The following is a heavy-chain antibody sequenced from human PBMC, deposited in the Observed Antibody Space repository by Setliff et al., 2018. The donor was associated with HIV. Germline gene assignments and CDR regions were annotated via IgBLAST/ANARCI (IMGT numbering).Heavy chain of an antibody. Sequence: GGSLRLSCAASGFTFSSFNMNWVRQAPGKGLEWVSYISSSTSTIYYADSVKGRFTISRDNAKNSLYLQMNSLRAEDTAVYYCARGIYTGYDHFDYWGQGTLVTVSS. CDR2: ISSSTSTI. D-gene: IGHD5-12*01. CDR3: ARGIYTGYDHFDY. J-gene: IGHJ4*02. V-gene: IGHV3-48*01. CDR1: GFTFSSFN.